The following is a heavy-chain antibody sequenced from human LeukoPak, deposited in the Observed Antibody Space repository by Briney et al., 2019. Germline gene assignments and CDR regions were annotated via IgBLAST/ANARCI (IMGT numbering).Heavy chain of an antibody. D-gene: IGHD3-22*01. CDR1: GFSVDGNY. J-gene: IGHJ4*02. V-gene: IGHV3-53*01. CDR3: ALTYYFDRRGYSYFDY. CDR2: IFSGDST. Sequence: PGGSLRLSCEVSGFSVDGNYMTWVRQVPGRGLEWVALIFSGDSTDYPDSVKGRFTISRDKSKNTLHLQMDCLRPEDTAMYYCALTYYFDRRGYSYFDYWGQGALVTVSS.